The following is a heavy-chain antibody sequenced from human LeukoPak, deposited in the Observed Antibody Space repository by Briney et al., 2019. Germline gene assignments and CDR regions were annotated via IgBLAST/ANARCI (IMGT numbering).Heavy chain of an antibody. CDR3: ARHEVRRADTAMVSHYYYYMDV. D-gene: IGHD5-18*01. Sequence: SETLSLTCTVSGGSISSYYWSWIRQPPGKGLEWIGYIYYSGSTNYNPSLKSRVTISVDTSKNQFSLKLSSVTAADTAVYYCARHEVRRADTAMVSHYYYYMDVWGKGTTVTVSS. V-gene: IGHV4-59*08. CDR1: GGSISSYY. CDR2: IYYSGST. J-gene: IGHJ6*03.